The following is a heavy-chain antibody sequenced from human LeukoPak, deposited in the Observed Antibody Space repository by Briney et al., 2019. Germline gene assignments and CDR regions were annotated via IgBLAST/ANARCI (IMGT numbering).Heavy chain of an antibody. CDR1: GGSFSGYY. V-gene: IGHV4-34*01. D-gene: IGHD3-9*01. J-gene: IGHJ5*02. CDR2: INHSGST. Sequence: SETLSLTCAVYGGSFSGYYWSWIRQPPGKGLERIGEINHSGSTNYNPSLKSRVTISVDTSKNQFSLKLSSVTAADTAVYYCARHEPLRYFDWLLRHNWFDPWGQGTLVTVSS. CDR3: ARHEPLRYFDWLLRHNWFDP.